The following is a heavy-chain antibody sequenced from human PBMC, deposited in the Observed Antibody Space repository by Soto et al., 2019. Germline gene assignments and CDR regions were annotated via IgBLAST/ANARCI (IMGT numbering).Heavy chain of an antibody. V-gene: IGHV3-30*18. CDR3: AKDRYYYGSGSYYRYYYYYGMDV. CDR1: GFTFSSYG. CDR2: ISYDGSNK. D-gene: IGHD3-10*01. Sequence: QVQLVESGGGVVQPGRSLRLSCAASGFTFSSYGMHWVRQAPGKGLEWVAVISYDGSNKYYADSVKGRFTISRDNSKNTLYLQMNSLRAEDTAVYYCAKDRYYYGSGSYYRYYYYYGMDVWGQGTTVTVSS. J-gene: IGHJ6*02.